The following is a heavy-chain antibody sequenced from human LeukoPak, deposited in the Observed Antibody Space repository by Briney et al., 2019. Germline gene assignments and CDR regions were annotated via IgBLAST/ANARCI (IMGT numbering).Heavy chain of an antibody. J-gene: IGHJ3*02. D-gene: IGHD3-10*01. CDR1: GFTFSSYN. V-gene: IGHV3-23*01. CDR2: TSGGGGDT. CDR3: AKDTRYGSETFGAFDI. Sequence: GGSLRLSCAASGFTFSSYNMNWVRQAPGKGLEWVSGTSGGGGDTSYADSVKGRFTISRDNSKNTLYLHMNSLRAEDTAVYYCAKDTRYGSETFGAFDIWGQGTMITVSS.